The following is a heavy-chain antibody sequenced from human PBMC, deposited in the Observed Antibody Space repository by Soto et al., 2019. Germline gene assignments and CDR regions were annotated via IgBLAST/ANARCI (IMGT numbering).Heavy chain of an antibody. D-gene: IGHD3-16*01. V-gene: IGHV4-59*03. Sequence: QVQLQESGPGLVKASETLSLTCTVSGGSMSPYYWSWIRQAPGVGLEWIAYVYYSGYIHYNPSLKSRGTISVDTSKTQCALKLTSVTAADTAVEYCAWGLAPVELDYWGPGALVTVSS. J-gene: IGHJ4*02. CDR3: AWGLAPVELDY. CDR1: GGSMSPYY. CDR2: VYYSGYI.